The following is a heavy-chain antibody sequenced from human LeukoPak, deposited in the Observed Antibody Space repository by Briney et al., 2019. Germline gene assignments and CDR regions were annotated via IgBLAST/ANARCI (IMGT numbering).Heavy chain of an antibody. D-gene: IGHD1-26*01. V-gene: IGHV3-23*01. Sequence: PGGSLRLSCAASGFTFSSSAMTWVRQAPGKGLEWVSTISSSGGSTYYADSVKGRFTISRDNSKTTLYLQMNSLRAEDTATYYCATGSGNYYYYFDYWGQGTLVTVSS. CDR1: GFTFSSSA. CDR2: ISSSGGST. J-gene: IGHJ4*02. CDR3: ATGSGNYYYYFDY.